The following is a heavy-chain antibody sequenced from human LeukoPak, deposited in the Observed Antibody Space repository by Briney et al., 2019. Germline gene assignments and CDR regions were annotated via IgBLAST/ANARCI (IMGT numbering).Heavy chain of an antibody. CDR2: IYYSGST. CDR1: GGSIGSYY. CDR3: ARCDGAGEDY. Sequence: SETLSLTCTVSGGSIGSYYWSWIRQPPGRGLEWIGYIYYSGSTNYNPSLKSRVTISVDTSKNQFSLKLSSVTAADTAVYYCARCDGAGEDYWGQGTLVTVSS. J-gene: IGHJ4*02. D-gene: IGHD4-17*01. V-gene: IGHV4-59*08.